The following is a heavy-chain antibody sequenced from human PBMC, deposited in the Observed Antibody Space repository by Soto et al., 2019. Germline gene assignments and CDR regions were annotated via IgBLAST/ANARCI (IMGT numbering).Heavy chain of an antibody. J-gene: IGHJ5*02. CDR2: VSGSGASV. Sequence: VPLLESGGGFVKPGGSLRLSCEGSGFIFSSHAMSWVRQAPGKGLEWVSSVSGSGASVHLPDFLKGRFSSSRDNSKNTVYLELNNLRVDDTAVYYCAKDLPLWSGYSFSENHWGQGTLVTVSS. CDR3: AKDLPLWSGYSFSENH. D-gene: IGHD3-3*01. CDR1: GFIFSSHA. V-gene: IGHV3-23*01.